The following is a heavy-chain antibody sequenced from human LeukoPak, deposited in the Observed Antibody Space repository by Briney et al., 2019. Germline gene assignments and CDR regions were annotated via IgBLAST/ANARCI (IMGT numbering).Heavy chain of an antibody. CDR3: AIHSKVYSYGHDSYFDY. J-gene: IGHJ4*02. Sequence: SQTLSLTCTVSGGSISSGGYYWSWIRQHPGKGLEWIGYIYYSGSTYYNPSLKSRVTISVDTSKNQFSLKLSSVTAADTAVYYCAIHSKVYSYGHDSYFDYWGQGTLVTVSS. CDR1: GGSISSGGYY. D-gene: IGHD5-18*01. CDR2: IYYSGST. V-gene: IGHV4-31*03.